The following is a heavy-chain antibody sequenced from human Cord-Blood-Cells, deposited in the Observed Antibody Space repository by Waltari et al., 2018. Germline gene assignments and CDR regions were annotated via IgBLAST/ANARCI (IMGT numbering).Heavy chain of an antibody. J-gene: IGHJ6*02. CDR3: ASGEEWPRFNPQYYYGMDV. CDR2: SSAYNGNT. CDR1: GYTFTSYG. V-gene: IGHV1-18*01. D-gene: IGHD5-12*01. Sequence: QVQLVQSGAEVKKPGASVKVSCKASGYTFTSYGISWVRQAPGQGLEWMGWSSAYNGNTNYAQKLQGRVTMTTDTSTSTAYMELRSLRSDDTAVYYCASGEEWPRFNPQYYYGMDVWGQGTTVTVSS.